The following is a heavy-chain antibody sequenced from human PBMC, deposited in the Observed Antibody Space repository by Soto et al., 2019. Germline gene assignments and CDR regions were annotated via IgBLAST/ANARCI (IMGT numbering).Heavy chain of an antibody. CDR1: AGTFSSYA. D-gene: IGHD2-2*02. CDR2: IIPIFGTA. Sequence: SVKVSCKASAGTFSSYAISWVRQAPGQGLEWMGGIIPIFGTANYAQKFQGRVTITADESTSTAYMELSSLRSEDTAVYYCARGVRGYCSSTSCYTHLGYWGQGTLVTVS. V-gene: IGHV1-69*13. J-gene: IGHJ4*02. CDR3: ARGVRGYCSSTSCYTHLGY.